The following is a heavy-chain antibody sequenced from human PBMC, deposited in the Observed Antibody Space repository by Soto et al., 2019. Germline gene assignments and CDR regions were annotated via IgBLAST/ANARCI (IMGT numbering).Heavy chain of an antibody. CDR1: GFTFSSYA. CDR2: ISGSGGST. D-gene: IGHD3-16*02. Sequence: TGGSLRLSCAASGFTFSSYAMSWVRQAPGKGLEWVSAISGSGGSTYYAESVKGRFTISRDNSKNTLYLQMNSLRAEDTAVYYCAKDGPLDVWGSYRPKSYDYWGQGTLVTVSS. J-gene: IGHJ4*02. CDR3: AKDGPLDVWGSYRPKSYDY. V-gene: IGHV3-23*01.